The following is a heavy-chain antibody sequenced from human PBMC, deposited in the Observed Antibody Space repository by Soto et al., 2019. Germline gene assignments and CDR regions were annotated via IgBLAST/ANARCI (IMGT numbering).Heavy chain of an antibody. CDR1: GGSFSGYY. D-gene: IGHD3-3*01. CDR3: ARRGYYLLPKKSWFDP. V-gene: IGHV4-34*01. J-gene: IGHJ5*02. CDR2: INHSGSN. Sequence: QVQLQQWGAGLLKPSETLSLTCAVYGGSFSGYYWSWIRQPPGKGLEGIGEINHSGSNNYNPSLKSRVTISVDTSKNQFSLKLSSVTAADTAVYYCARRGYYLLPKKSWFDPWGQGTLVTVSS.